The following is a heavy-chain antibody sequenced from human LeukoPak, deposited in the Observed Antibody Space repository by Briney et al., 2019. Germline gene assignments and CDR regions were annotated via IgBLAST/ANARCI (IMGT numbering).Heavy chain of an antibody. CDR3: ARGSVYYYTYMDV. Sequence: SETLSLTCTVSGGSISSGSYYWSWIRQPAGKGLDWIGRIYISGSTSCNPSLRSRVTMSLDTSKNQFSLKLSSATATDTAVYYCARGSVYYYTYMDVWGKGTTVTISS. J-gene: IGHJ6*03. CDR2: IYISGST. V-gene: IGHV4-61*02. CDR1: GGSISSGSYY.